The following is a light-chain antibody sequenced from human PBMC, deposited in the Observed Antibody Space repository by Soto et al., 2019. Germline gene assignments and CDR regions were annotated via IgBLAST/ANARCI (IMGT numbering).Light chain of an antibody. J-gene: IGKJ3*01. CDR2: GAS. V-gene: IGKV1-9*01. CDR1: QGISSY. CDR3: QQYNNWPPVT. Sequence: IQLTQSPSSLSASVGDRVTITCRASQGISSYLAWYQQKPGKAPKLLIYGASTRATGIPARFSGSGSGTEFTLTISSLQSEDFAVYYCQQYNNWPPVTFGPGTKVDIK.